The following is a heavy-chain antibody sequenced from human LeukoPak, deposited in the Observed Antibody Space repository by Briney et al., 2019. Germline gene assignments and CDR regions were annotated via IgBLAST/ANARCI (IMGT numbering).Heavy chain of an antibody. CDR2: IKSKTDGGTT. J-gene: IGHJ4*02. V-gene: IGHV3-15*01. Sequence: PGGSLRLSCAASGFTFSSYAMSWVRQAPGKGLEWVGRIKSKTDGGTTDYAAPVKGRFTISRDDSKSTLYLQMNSLKTEDTAVYYCVVGATPSDYWGQGTLVTVSS. CDR1: GFTFSSYA. D-gene: IGHD1-26*01. CDR3: VVGATPSDY.